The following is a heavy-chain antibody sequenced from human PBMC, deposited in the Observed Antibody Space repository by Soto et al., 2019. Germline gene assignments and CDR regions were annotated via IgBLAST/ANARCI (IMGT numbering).Heavy chain of an antibody. CDR3: AGGRGVLRYFDWSQPNDAFDI. Sequence: ASVKVSCKASGYTFTSYDINWVRQATGQGLEWMGWMNPNSGNTGYAQKFQGRVTMTRNTSISTAYMELSSLRSEDTAVYYCAGGRGVLRYFDWSQPNDAFDIWGQGTMVTVSS. J-gene: IGHJ3*02. D-gene: IGHD3-9*01. CDR2: MNPNSGNT. CDR1: GYTFTSYD. V-gene: IGHV1-8*01.